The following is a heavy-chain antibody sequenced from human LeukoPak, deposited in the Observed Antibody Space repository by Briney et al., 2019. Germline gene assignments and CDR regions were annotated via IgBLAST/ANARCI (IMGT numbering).Heavy chain of an antibody. CDR3: ATSGTIFGVVIPYFDY. D-gene: IGHD3-3*01. J-gene: IGHJ4*02. CDR2: ISGSGSST. CDR1: GFTFSSYA. Sequence: PGGSLRLSCAASGFTFSSYAMSWVRQAPGKGLEWVSAISGSGSSTYYADSVKGRFTISRDNSKNTLYLQMNSLRAEDTAVYYCATSGTIFGVVIPYFDYWGQGTLVTVSS. V-gene: IGHV3-23*01.